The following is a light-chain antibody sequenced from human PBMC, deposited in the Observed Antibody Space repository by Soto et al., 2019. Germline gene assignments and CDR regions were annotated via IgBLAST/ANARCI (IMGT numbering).Light chain of an antibody. V-gene: IGKV3-15*01. J-gene: IGKJ5*01. CDR1: QSVSSY. CDR3: QQYHNWPIT. Sequence: EIVLTQSPATLSLSPGERATLSCRASQSVSSYLAWHQQKPGQAPRILMYDASTRATGIPARFSGSGSGTEFTLTISSLQSEDFAVYYCQQYHNWPITFGQGTRLEIK. CDR2: DAS.